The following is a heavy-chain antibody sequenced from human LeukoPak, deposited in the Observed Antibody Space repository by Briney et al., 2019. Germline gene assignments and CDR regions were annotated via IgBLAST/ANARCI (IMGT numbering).Heavy chain of an antibody. J-gene: IGHJ4*02. V-gene: IGHV3-23*01. D-gene: IGHD1-26*01. CDR1: GFTFSSYA. Sequence: QTGGSLRLSCAASGFTFSSYAMSWVRQAPGKGLEWVSAISGSGGSTYYADSVKGRFTISRDNSKNTLYLQMNSLRAEDTAVYYCARGHSGSYYVYDYWGQGTLVTVSS. CDR3: ARGHSGSYYVYDY. CDR2: ISGSGGST.